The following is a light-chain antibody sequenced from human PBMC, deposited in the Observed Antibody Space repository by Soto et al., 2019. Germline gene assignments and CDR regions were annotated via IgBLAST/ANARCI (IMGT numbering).Light chain of an antibody. CDR2: EVN. V-gene: IGLV2-23*02. CDR1: SSDVGSYNF. J-gene: IGLJ2*01. Sequence: QSVLTQPASVSGSPGQSITISCTGTSSDVGSYNFVSWYQQHPAKAPRLMIYEVNKRPSGVSKRFSGSKSGNTASLTISGLQADDEANYYCCSYAGSRTVAVGGGTQLAV. CDR3: CSYAGSRTVA.